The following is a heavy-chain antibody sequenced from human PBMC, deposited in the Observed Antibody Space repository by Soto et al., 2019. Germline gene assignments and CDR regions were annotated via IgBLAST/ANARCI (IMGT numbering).Heavy chain of an antibody. CDR2: IGASGDIT. V-gene: IGHV3-23*01. D-gene: IGHD2-21*02. Sequence: GVLRLSCAASGFSFTNFAMSWVRQAPGKGLEWVAGIGASGDITWYADSVKGRLSISGDNSKNTLYLQLNRLRFEDTAVYYCAKDDFTDRGDDYFDYWGPGTLVTVSS. CDR1: GFSFTNFA. J-gene: IGHJ4*02. CDR3: AKDDFTDRGDDYFDY.